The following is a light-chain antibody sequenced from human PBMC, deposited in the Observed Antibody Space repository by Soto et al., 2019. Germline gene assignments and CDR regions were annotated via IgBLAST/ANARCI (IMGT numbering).Light chain of an antibody. J-gene: IGKJ4*01. CDR2: GAS. CDR1: QSVSSSY. Sequence: EIVLTQSPDTLSLSPGERATLSCRASQSVSSSYLAWYQQKPGQAPRLLIYGASSRATGIPDRFSGSGSGTDFTLTISRLEPEDFAVYYCQQYGSSPPITFGGGTKVDIK. CDR3: QQYGSSPPIT. V-gene: IGKV3-20*01.